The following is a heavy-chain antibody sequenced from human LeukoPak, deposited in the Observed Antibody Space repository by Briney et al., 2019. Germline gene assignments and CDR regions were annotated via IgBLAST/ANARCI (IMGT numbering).Heavy chain of an antibody. D-gene: IGHD6-6*01. Sequence: GGSLRLSCAASGFTFSSYDMHWVRQATGKGLERVSAIGTAGDTYYPGSVKGRFTISRENAKNSLYLQMSSLRAGDTAVYYCARGSSSHPLYYGMDVWGQGTTVTVSS. CDR3: ARGSSSHPLYYGMDV. V-gene: IGHV3-13*01. CDR2: IGTAGDT. CDR1: GFTFSSYD. J-gene: IGHJ6*02.